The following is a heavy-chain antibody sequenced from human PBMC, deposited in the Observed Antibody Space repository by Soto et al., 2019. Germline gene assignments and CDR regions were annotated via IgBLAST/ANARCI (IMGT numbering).Heavy chain of an antibody. CDR2: ISGSGGST. J-gene: IGHJ1*01. CDR3: AKFDDSSGYYGLYFQH. Sequence: EVQLLESGGGLVQPGGSLRLSCAASGFTFSSYAMSWVRQAPGKGLEWVSAISGSGGSTYYADSVKGRFTISRNNSKNALYLQMNSLRAEDTAVYYCAKFDDSSGYYGLYFQHGSQGTLVTVSS. V-gene: IGHV3-23*01. CDR1: GFTFSSYA. D-gene: IGHD3-22*01.